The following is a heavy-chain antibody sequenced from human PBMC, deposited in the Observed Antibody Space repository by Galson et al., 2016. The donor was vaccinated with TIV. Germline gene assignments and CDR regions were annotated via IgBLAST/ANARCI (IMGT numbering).Heavy chain of an antibody. CDR3: ARDSYCPHDVCYDPPV. V-gene: IGHV3-66*01. J-gene: IGHJ4*02. Sequence: SLRLSCAASGFTVSSNYMSWVRQAPGKGLAWVSVISAGDITYYTDSVKGRFTISRDNSKNTLYLQMNSLRAEDTAVYYCARDSYCPHDVCYDPPVWGQGTLVTVSS. D-gene: IGHD2-8*01. CDR2: ISAGDIT. CDR1: GFTVSSNY.